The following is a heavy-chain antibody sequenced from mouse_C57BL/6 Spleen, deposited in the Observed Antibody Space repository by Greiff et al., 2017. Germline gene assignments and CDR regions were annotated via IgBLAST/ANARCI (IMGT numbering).Heavy chain of an antibody. V-gene: IGHV3-1*01. J-gene: IGHJ1*03. CDR2: IRYSGST. Sequence: EVQLQESGPGMVKPSPSLSLSCTVSGYSITSGYDWHWIRHFPGNKLEWMGYIRYSGSTNYNPSLKSRTSITHDTSKNHFFLKLNSVTAEYTAKYCCTRAPGSYWYFDVWGTGTTVTVSS. CDR1: GYSITSGYD. CDR3: TRAPGSYWYFDV. D-gene: IGHD1-1*01.